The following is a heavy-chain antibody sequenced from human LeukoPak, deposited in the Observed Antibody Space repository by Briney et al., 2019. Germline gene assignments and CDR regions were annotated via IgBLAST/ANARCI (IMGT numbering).Heavy chain of an antibody. J-gene: IGHJ3*02. CDR3: ARAFNDAFDI. CDR1: GFTLRDYY. Sequence: PGGSLTLSCPASGFTLRDYYMTWIRQAPGKGLEWASYISNSGTKIYNADYVKGRFTISRDNAKNSLYLQMNSLRAEDTAMYYCARAFNDAFDIWGQGTMVTVSS. V-gene: IGHV3-11*04. CDR2: ISNSGTKI.